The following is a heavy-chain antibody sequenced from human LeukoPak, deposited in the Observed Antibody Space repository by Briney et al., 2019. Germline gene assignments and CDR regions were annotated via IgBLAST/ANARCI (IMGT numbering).Heavy chain of an antibody. Sequence: GGSLRLSCAASGFTFMYYAISWVRQAPGKGLEWVSAISAGGGDTYYADSVKGRFTISIDNSKNTLYLQMNSLRVEDTAIYYCAKSDYYDSSGHPSSYDYWGQGTLVTVSS. J-gene: IGHJ4*02. CDR2: ISAGGGDT. CDR3: AKSDYYDSSGHPSSYDY. D-gene: IGHD3-22*01. CDR1: GFTFMYYA. V-gene: IGHV3-23*01.